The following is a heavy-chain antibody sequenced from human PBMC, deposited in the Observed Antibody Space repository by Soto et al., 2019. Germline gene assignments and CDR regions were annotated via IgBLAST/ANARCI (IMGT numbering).Heavy chain of an antibody. J-gene: IGHJ3*02. D-gene: IGHD1-26*01. CDR2: IIPIFGTA. CDR3: ASRARYSGSYPPAFDI. CDR1: GGTFSSYA. V-gene: IGHV1-69*12. Sequence: QVQLVQSGAEVKKPGSSVKVSCKASGGTFSSYAISWVRQAPGQGLEWMGGIIPIFGTANYAQKFQDRVTITADESTSTAYMELSSLRSEDTAVYYCASRARYSGSYPPAFDIWGQGTMVTVSS.